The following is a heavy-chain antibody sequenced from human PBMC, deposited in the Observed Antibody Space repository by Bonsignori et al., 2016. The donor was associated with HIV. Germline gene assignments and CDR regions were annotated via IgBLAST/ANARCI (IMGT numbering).Heavy chain of an antibody. V-gene: IGHV3-7*01. CDR3: ARWGPYCIAKFCPALDV. D-gene: IGHD2-15*01. CDR1: GFSLSGHW. Sequence: DVQLVESGGGLVQPGGSLRLSCRASGFSLSGHWMSWVRQAPGRGLEWVANISPDGSLTRYVDSVRGRFTISRDNARNSHYLQLNTLRAEDTAVYYCARWGPYCIAKFCPALDVWGQ. J-gene: IGHJ6*01. CDR2: ISPDGSLT.